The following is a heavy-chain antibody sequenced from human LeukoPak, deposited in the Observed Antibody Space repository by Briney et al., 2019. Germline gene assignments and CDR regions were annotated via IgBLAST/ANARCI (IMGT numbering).Heavy chain of an antibody. D-gene: IGHD6-19*01. CDR3: ARDCSSGWDDY. CDR1: GFNFSIYS. CDR2: INQDGTEK. Sequence: GGSLRLSCAASGFNFSIYSMNWVRQAPGKGLEWVANINQDGTEKYYVDSVKGRFTISRDNAKNSLYLQMNSLRAEDTAVYYCARDCSSGWDDYWGQGTLVTVSS. V-gene: IGHV3-7*01. J-gene: IGHJ4*02.